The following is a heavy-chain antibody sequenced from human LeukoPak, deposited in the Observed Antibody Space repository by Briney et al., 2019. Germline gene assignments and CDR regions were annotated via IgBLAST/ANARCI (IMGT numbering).Heavy chain of an antibody. CDR3: ARHSSSSWYSGMDV. CDR1: GGSISSYY. D-gene: IGHD6-13*01. V-gene: IGHV4-59*08. J-gene: IGHJ6*02. CDR2: IYYSGST. Sequence: SETLSLTCTVSGGSISSYYWSWIRQPPGKGLEWIGYIYYSGSTNYNPSLKSRVTISVDTSKNQFSLKLSSVTAADTAVYYCARHSSSSWYSGMDVWGQGTTVTVSS.